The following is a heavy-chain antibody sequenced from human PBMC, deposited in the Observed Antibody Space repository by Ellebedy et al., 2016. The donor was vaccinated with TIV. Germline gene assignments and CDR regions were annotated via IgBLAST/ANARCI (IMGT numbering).Heavy chain of an antibody. CDR3: ATFGGLDV. CDR2: IYPRDSDT. CDR1: GYTFSKYW. D-gene: IGHD3-16*01. V-gene: IGHV5-51*01. J-gene: IGHJ6*04. Sequence: GESLKISXQGSGYTFSKYWIAWVRQVPGKGLEWMGVIYPRDSDTRYSQSFKGHITISADTSSSTAYLQWTTLKASDSAVYYCATFGGLDVWGKGTTVTVSS.